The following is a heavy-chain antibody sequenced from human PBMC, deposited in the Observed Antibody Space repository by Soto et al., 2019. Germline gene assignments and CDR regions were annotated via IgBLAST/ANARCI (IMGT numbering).Heavy chain of an antibody. J-gene: IGHJ4*02. Sequence: SETLSLTCTVSGDSISDYYCSWIRQSPGKGLEWIGYIYHSGSTYYNPSLKSRVTISLDASKNQFSLKLSSVTAADTAVYYCARASRNYFAYWGQGTLVTVSS. CDR2: IYHSGST. V-gene: IGHV4-59*01. CDR3: ARASRNYFAY. CDR1: GDSISDYY.